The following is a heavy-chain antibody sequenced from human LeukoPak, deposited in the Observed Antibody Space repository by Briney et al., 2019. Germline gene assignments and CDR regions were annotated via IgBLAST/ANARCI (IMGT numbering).Heavy chain of an antibody. Sequence: ASVKVSCKASGYTFTGYYMHWVRQAPGQGLEWMGWMNPNSGNTGYAQKFQGRVTMTRNTSISTAYMELSSLRSDDTAGYYCARGNLLWLGHRYYYMDVWGKGTTVTISS. CDR2: MNPNSGNT. CDR1: GYTFTGYY. V-gene: IGHV1-8*02. CDR3: ARGNLLWLGHRYYYMDV. J-gene: IGHJ6*03. D-gene: IGHD3-10*01.